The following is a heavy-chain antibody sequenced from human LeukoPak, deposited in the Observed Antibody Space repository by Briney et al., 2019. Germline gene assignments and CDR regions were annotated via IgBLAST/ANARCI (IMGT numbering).Heavy chain of an antibody. V-gene: IGHV4-39*07. D-gene: IGHD3-9*01. Sequence: SETLSLTCSVSGDSISTSSYYWGWIRQPPGKGLEWIGSIYHSGSTFYNPSLKSRVTISVDTSKNQFSLKLTSVTAADTAVYYCARVSPPFRYDDERELFDPWGQGTLVTVSS. CDR3: ARVSPPFRYDDERELFDP. J-gene: IGHJ5*02. CDR2: IYHSGST. CDR1: GDSISTSSYY.